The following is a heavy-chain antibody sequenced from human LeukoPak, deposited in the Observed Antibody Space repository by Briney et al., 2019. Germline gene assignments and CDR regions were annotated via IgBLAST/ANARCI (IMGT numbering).Heavy chain of an antibody. D-gene: IGHD3-3*01. Sequence: GASVKVSCKASGYTFSGYYMHWVRQAPGQGLEWMGWTNPNSGGTKYAQKFQGRVTMTRDTSISTAYMELSRLRSDDTAVYYCATSYYDFWSYSSEYFQHWGQGTLVTVSS. CDR1: GYTFSGYY. CDR3: ATSYYDFWSYSSEYFQH. J-gene: IGHJ1*01. CDR2: TNPNSGGT. V-gene: IGHV1-2*02.